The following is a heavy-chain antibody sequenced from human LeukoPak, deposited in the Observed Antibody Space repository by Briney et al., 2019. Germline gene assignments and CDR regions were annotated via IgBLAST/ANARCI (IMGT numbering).Heavy chain of an antibody. J-gene: IGHJ3*02. CDR3: ARDSRTVSDAFDI. CDR2: ISSSSSYV. V-gene: IGHV3-21*01. Sequence: GGSLRLSCAASGFTFSSYSMHWVRQAPGKGLEWVSSISSSSSYVSYADSVKGRFTISRDNAKNSLYLQMNSLRAEDTAVYYCARDSRTVSDAFDIWGQGTMVTVSS. D-gene: IGHD4-17*01. CDR1: GFTFSSYS.